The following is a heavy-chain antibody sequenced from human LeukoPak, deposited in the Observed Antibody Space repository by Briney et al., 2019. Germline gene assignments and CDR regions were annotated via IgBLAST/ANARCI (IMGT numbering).Heavy chain of an antibody. CDR1: GFTFGSYS. CDR2: ISSSSSYI. J-gene: IGHJ3*02. CDR3: ARDQSDYVWGSYRYNAFDI. Sequence: GGSLRLSCAASGFTFGSYSMNWVRQAPGKGLEWVSSISSSSSYIYYADSVKGRFTISRDNAKNSLYLQMNSLRAEDTAVYYCARDQSDYVWGSYRYNAFDIWGQGTMVTVSS. D-gene: IGHD3-16*02. V-gene: IGHV3-21*01.